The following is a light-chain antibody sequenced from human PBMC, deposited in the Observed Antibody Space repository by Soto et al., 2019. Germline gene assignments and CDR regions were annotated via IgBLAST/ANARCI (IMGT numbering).Light chain of an antibody. J-gene: IGKJ4*01. CDR2: EAS. Sequence: IQMTQSPSSLSASVGDRVTITCRASQSISSYLNWYRQKPGKAPKLLIYEASILQSGVPSRFSGSGSGTEFTLTISSLQPEDFATYYCQQFNNYPLTFGGGTKVDIK. CDR1: QSISSY. V-gene: IGKV1D-13*01. CDR3: QQFNNYPLT.